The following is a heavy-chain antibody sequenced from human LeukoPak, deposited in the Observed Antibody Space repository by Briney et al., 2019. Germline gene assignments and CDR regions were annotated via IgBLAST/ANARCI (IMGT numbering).Heavy chain of an antibody. J-gene: IGHJ4*02. CDR1: GFTFSSYA. D-gene: IGHD3-16*01. CDR2: ISGSGGST. CDR3: ARGWGHFEQ. Sequence: GGSLRLSCAASGFTFSSYAMSWVRQAPGKGLEWVSAISGSGGSTYYADSVKGRFTISRDNAENSLFLQMNSLRVDDTAVFYCARGWGHFEQWGQGTLVTVSS. V-gene: IGHV3-23*01.